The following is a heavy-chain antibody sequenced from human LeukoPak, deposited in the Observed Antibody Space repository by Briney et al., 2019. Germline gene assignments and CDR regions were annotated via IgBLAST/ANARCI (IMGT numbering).Heavy chain of an antibody. CDR2: ISNSGNTA. Sequence: PGGSLRLSCEASGFTFTNYAMTWVRQTPGKGMEWLSYISNSGNTAIYADSVKGRFSVSRDNSNNVVFLQMSNLRADDSAVYYCAKRLTLGVLDVWGQGPWSPSL. CDR3: AKRLTLGVLDV. D-gene: IGHD3-16*01. CDR1: GFTFTNYA. J-gene: IGHJ3*01. V-gene: IGHV3-23*01.